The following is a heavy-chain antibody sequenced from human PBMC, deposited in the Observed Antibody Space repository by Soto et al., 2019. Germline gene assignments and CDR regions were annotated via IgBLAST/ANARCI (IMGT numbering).Heavy chain of an antibody. J-gene: IGHJ4*02. CDR2: ISSSSSYI. CDR1: GFTFSSYS. Sequence: GGSLRLSCAASGFTFSSYSMNWVRQAPGKGLEWVSSISSSSSYIYYADSVKGRFTISRDNAKNSLYLQMNSLRAEDTAVYYCARLNWKDPPGTFDYWGQGTLVTVSS. D-gene: IGHD1-1*01. V-gene: IGHV3-21*01. CDR3: ARLNWKDPPGTFDY.